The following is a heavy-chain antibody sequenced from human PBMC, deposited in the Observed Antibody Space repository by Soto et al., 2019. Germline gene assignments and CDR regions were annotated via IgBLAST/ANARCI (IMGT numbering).Heavy chain of an antibody. V-gene: IGHV1-2*02. CDR2: INPNSGGA. Sequence: ASVKVSCKASGYSFTGYYIHWVRQAPGQGLELMGWINPNSGGANYAQKFQGRVTMTRETSSTTAYMELSRLRSNDTAVFYCGRSSVLTISVVGGMDVWGQGATVTVS. CDR1: GYSFTGYY. J-gene: IGHJ6*01. D-gene: IGHD2-2*01. CDR3: GRSSVLTISVVGGMDV.